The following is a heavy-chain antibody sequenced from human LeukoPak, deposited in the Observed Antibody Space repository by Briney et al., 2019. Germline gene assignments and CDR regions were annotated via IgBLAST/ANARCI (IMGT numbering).Heavy chain of an antibody. J-gene: IGHJ5*02. CDR2: ISYDGSTK. Sequence: SLRHSRAASGFTFLSYSTHWVPQAPGKGLEWVAVISYDGSTKYYADSVKGRLTISRDISKNTLYLQMNSLRAEDTAVYYCARSDDESYSCGWYWFEPWG. CDR3: ARSDDESYSCGWYWFEP. D-gene: IGHD6-19*01. V-gene: IGHV3-30-3*01. CDR1: GFTFLSYS.